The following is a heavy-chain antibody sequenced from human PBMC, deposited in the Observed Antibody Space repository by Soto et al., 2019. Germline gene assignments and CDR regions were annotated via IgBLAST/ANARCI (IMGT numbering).Heavy chain of an antibody. D-gene: IGHD2-21*02. J-gene: IGHJ3*02. Sequence: GASVKVSCKASGYTFTSYGISWVRQAPGQGLEWMGWISAYNGSTSYAQKFQGRVTMTRDTSTSTVYMELSSLRSEDTAVYYCAGGGDGAFDIWGQGTMVTVSS. CDR1: GYTFTSYG. V-gene: IGHV1-18*01. CDR2: ISAYNGST. CDR3: AGGGDGAFDI.